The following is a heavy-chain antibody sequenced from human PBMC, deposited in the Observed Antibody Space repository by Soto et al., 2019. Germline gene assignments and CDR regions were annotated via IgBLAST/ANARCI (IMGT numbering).Heavy chain of an antibody. CDR2: ISSSSSTI. Sequence: GSLRLSCAASGFTFSSYSMNWVRQAPGKGLEWVSYISSSSSTIYYADSVKGRFTISRDNAKNSLYLQMNSLRAEDTAVYYCARVSRTFPLLYYFDYWGQGTLVTVSS. D-gene: IGHD2-2*01. CDR1: GFTFSSYS. CDR3: ARVSRTFPLLYYFDY. J-gene: IGHJ4*02. V-gene: IGHV3-48*01.